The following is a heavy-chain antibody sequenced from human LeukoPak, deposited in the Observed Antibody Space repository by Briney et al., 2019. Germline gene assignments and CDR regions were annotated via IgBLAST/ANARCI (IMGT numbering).Heavy chain of an antibody. J-gene: IGHJ4*02. CDR3: ARVNGGYSYDFDY. Sequence: ASVTVSCKASGYTFTGYYTHWVRQAPGQGLEWMGWINPNSGGTSYAQKFQGRVTMTRDTSISTAYMELSRLRSDDTAVYYCARVNGGYSYDFDYWGQGTLVTVSS. CDR2: INPNSGGT. CDR1: GYTFTGYY. D-gene: IGHD4-23*01. V-gene: IGHV1-2*02.